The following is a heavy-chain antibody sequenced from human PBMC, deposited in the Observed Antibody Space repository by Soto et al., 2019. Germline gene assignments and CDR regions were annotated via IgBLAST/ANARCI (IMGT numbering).Heavy chain of an antibody. CDR1: GVSVNSGSFY. D-gene: IGHD4-17*01. CDR3: ARGATVTQYDY. CDR2: GSYSVTT. V-gene: IGHV4-61*01. Sequence: QVQLQQSGPGLVKPSETLSLTCTVSGVSVNSGSFYWAWIRQPPRKGLEWIGFGSYSVTTNDKPSLKSRVTKSVDTSRSQISLKVTSLTAADTAVYYCARGATVTQYDYWGQRTLVTVSS. J-gene: IGHJ4*02.